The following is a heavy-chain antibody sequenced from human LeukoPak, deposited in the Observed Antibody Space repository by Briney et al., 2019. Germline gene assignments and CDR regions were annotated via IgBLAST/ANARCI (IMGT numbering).Heavy chain of an antibody. V-gene: IGHV1-2*02. Sequence: ASVKVSCKASGYTFTGYYMHWVRQAPGQGLEWMGWINPNRGGTNYAQKFQGRVTMTRDTSISTAYMELSRLRSDDTAVYYCARDHEPMGAYYMDVWGKGTTVTVSS. CDR3: ARDHEPMGAYYMDV. CDR1: GYTFTGYY. D-gene: IGHD3-10*01. CDR2: INPNRGGT. J-gene: IGHJ6*03.